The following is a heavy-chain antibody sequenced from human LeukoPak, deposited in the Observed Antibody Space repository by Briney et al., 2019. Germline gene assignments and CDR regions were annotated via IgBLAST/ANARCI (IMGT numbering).Heavy chain of an antibody. CDR3: ARVLPAPVDYYYMDV. Sequence: GGSLRLSCAASGFTFSSYEMNWVRQAPGKGLEWVSYISSSGSTIYYADSVKGRFTISRDNAKNSLYLQMNSLTAEDTAVYYCARVLPAPVDYYYMDVWGKGTTVTVSS. D-gene: IGHD2-2*01. CDR2: ISSSGSTI. CDR1: GFTFSSYE. V-gene: IGHV3-48*03. J-gene: IGHJ6*03.